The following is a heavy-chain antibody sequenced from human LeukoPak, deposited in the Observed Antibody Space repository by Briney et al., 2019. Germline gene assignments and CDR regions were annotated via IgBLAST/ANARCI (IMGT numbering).Heavy chain of an antibody. CDR3: TRTSIATAGTIAFDI. V-gene: IGHV4-34*01. CDR1: GFTFSSHG. CDR2: INHSGST. D-gene: IGHD6-13*01. Sequence: GSLRLSCAASGFTFSSHGMNWVRQPPGKGLEWIGEINHSGSTNYNPSLKSRVTISVDTSKNQFSLKLSSVTAADTAVYYCTRTSIATAGTIAFDIWGQGTMVTVSS. J-gene: IGHJ3*02.